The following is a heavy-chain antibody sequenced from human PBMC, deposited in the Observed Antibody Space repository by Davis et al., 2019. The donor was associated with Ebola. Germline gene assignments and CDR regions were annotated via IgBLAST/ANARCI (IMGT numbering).Heavy chain of an antibody. J-gene: IGHJ6*02. CDR1: GFTFSYYW. CDR3: AKGISYDFWSGPPYGMDV. D-gene: IGHD3-3*01. CDR2: IHSDGSAT. Sequence: PGGSLRLSCAASGFTFSYYWMHWVRQAPGKGLLWVSRIHSDGSATTYADSVKGRFTISRDNSKNTLYLQMNSLRAEDTAVYYCAKGISYDFWSGPPYGMDVWGQGTTVTVSS. V-gene: IGHV3-74*01.